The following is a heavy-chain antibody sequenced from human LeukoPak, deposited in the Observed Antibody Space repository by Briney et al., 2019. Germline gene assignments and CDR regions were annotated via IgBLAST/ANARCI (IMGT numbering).Heavy chain of an antibody. CDR3: ARDEVGPFDY. J-gene: IGHJ4*02. CDR1: GYTFTDYY. Sequence: ASVKVSCKASGYTFTDYYMHWVRQAPGQGLEWMGWFNPNSGGTIYAQKFQGRVTMTRDTSTSTAYMEVSSLRPDDTAVYYCARDEVGPFDYWGQGTLVTVSS. CDR2: FNPNSGGT. D-gene: IGHD1-26*01. V-gene: IGHV1-2*02.